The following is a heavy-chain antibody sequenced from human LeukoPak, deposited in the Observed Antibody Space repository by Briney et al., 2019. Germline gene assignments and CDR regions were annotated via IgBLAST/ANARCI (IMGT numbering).Heavy chain of an antibody. Sequence: PGGSLRLSCAASGFTFSGYEMNWVRQAPGKGLEWVSYISDSGTTVYYADSVKGRFTISRDNAKNSLYLQMNSLRAEDTAVYYCARVYYYDTSGPFDYWGQGTLVTVSS. D-gene: IGHD3-22*01. CDR3: ARVYYYDTSGPFDY. J-gene: IGHJ4*02. CDR1: GFTFSGYE. V-gene: IGHV3-48*03. CDR2: ISDSGTTV.